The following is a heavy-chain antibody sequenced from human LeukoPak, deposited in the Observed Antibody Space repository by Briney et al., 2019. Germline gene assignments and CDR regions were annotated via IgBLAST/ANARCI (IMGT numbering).Heavy chain of an antibody. J-gene: IGHJ3*01. CDR3: AKEDYYDSRGHIKLDAFDV. V-gene: IGHV3-23*01. Sequence: PGGSLRLSCAVSGFIFGSYALGWVRQAPGKGLEWVSTISGPGDNTYYADSVKGRFTISRVNSKNTLYLQMNSLRVEDTAIYYCAKEDYYDSRGHIKLDAFDVWGQGTMVTVSS. D-gene: IGHD3-22*01. CDR1: GFIFGSYA. CDR2: ISGPGDNT.